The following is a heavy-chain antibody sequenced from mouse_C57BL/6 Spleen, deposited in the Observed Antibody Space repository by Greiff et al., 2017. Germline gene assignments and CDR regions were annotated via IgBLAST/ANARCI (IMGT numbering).Heavy chain of an antibody. D-gene: IGHD1-1*01. CDR3: ARSAGSGGNYFDY. Sequence: QVQLQQSGAELAKPGASVKLSCKASGYTSTSYWMHWVKQRPGQGLEWIGYINPSSGYTKYNQKFKGKATLTADKSSSTAYMELRSLTSEDSAVYFCARSAGSGGNYFDYWGQGTTLTVSS. CDR2: INPSSGYT. V-gene: IGHV1-7*01. J-gene: IGHJ2*01. CDR1: GYTSTSYW.